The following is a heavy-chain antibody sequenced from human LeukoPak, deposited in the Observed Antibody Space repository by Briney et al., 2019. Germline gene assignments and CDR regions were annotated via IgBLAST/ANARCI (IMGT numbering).Heavy chain of an antibody. CDR1: GFTFSSYA. CDR3: AREARLKSTNGVPRPELDY. V-gene: IGHV3-30-3*01. D-gene: IGHD2-8*01. J-gene: IGHJ4*02. CDR2: ISYDGSNK. Sequence: GGSLRLSCTASGFTFSSYAMHWVRQAPGKGLEWVAVISYDGSNKYYADSVKGRFTISRDNSKNTLYLQMNSLRAEDTAVYYCAREARLKSTNGVPRPELDYWGQGTLVTVSS.